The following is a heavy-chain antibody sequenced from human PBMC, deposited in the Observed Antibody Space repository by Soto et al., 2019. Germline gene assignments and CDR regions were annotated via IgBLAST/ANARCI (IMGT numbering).Heavy chain of an antibody. V-gene: IGHV4-59*01. D-gene: IGHD2-15*01. Sequence: SETLSLTCTVSGGSISSYYWSWIRQPPGKGLEWIGYIYYSGSTNYNPSLKSRVTISVDTSKNQFSLKLSSVTAADTAVYYCASGEYCSGGSCYISFDYWGQGTLVTVSS. CDR1: GGSISSYY. J-gene: IGHJ4*02. CDR2: IYYSGST. CDR3: ASGEYCSGGSCYISFDY.